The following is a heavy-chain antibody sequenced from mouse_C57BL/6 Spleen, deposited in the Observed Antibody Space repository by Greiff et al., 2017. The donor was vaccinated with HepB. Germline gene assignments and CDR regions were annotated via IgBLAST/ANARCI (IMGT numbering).Heavy chain of an antibody. D-gene: IGHD2-4*01. CDR2: ILPGRGST. CDR1: GYTFTGYW. CDR3: ARGELRRGNWYFDV. Sequence: QVQLQQSGAELMKPGASVKLSCKATGYTFTGYWIEWVKQRPGHGLEWIGEILPGRGSTNYNEKFKGKATFTAYTSSNTAYMQLSSLTTEDSAIYYCARGELRRGNWYFDVWGTGTTVTVSS. V-gene: IGHV1-9*01. J-gene: IGHJ1*03.